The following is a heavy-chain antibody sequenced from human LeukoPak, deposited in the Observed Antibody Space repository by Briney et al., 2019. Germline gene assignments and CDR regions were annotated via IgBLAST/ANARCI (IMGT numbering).Heavy chain of an antibody. J-gene: IGHJ5*02. D-gene: IGHD3-3*01. CDR1: GGSFSGYY. CDR2: IYYSGST. V-gene: IGHV4-59*01. CDR3: ARTFTIFGVVTQIDP. Sequence: ETLSLTCAVYGGSFSGYYWSWIRQPPGKGLEWIGYIYYSGSTNYNPSLKSRVTISVDTSKNQFSLKLSSVTAADTAVYYCARTFTIFGVVTQIDPWGQGTLVTVSS.